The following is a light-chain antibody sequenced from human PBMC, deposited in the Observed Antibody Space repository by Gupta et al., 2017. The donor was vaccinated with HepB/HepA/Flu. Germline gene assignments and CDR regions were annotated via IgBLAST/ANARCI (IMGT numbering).Light chain of an antibody. J-gene: IGLJ1*01. V-gene: IGLV2-14*01. CDR3: SSSSSSSTRV. Sequence: QSALTQPASVSGSPGQSITISCTGTNSDVGDYNYVPWYQQHPGKAPKLLIFDVSKRPSGVSNRFSGSKSGNTASLSISGLQTEDEADYYCSSSSSSSTRVFGTGTKVTVL. CDR1: NSDVGDYNY. CDR2: DVS.